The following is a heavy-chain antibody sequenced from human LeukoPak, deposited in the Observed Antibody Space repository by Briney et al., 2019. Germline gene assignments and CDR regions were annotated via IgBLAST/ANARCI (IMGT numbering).Heavy chain of an antibody. V-gene: IGHV3-21*01. J-gene: IGHJ4*02. CDR3: ARDYGDHGEYFDC. CDR1: GFTFSSYS. CDR2: ISSGRSYI. Sequence: GGSLRLSCAASGFTFSSYSMNWVRQAPGKGLEWVSSISSGRSYIYYADSVKGRFTISRDNAKNSVYLQMNSLSDEDTAVYRCARDYGDHGEYFDCWGQGTLVTVSS. D-gene: IGHD4-17*01.